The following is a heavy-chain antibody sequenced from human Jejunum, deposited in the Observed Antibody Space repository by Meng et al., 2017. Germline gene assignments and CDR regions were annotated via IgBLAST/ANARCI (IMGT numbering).Heavy chain of an antibody. CDR2: INIATGDT. CDR3: ARSENYSPFDY. V-gene: IGHV1-3*04. CDR1: GYTFISYS. D-gene: IGHD2-15*01. J-gene: IGHJ4*02. Sequence: QVQLGQSGAEVKKPGASVKVSCKASGYTFISYSVHWVRQAPGQNLEWMGWINIATGDTAYSQKFQGRVTFTRDTSASTAFMDLSSLRSEDTAVYYCARSENYSPFDYWSQGTLVTVSS.